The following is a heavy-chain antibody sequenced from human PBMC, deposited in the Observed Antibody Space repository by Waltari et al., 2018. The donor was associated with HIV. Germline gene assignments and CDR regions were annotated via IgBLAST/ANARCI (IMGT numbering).Heavy chain of an antibody. J-gene: IGHJ2*01. CDR3: ARALDYYESGSFPLWFFDV. CDR2: VYTSGGT. Sequence: QVQLQESGPGLVKPSQTLSLTCTVSSGSITSGNYYWSWIRQPAGKGLEWIGRVYTSGGTNYNPSLNDRVTISIDTSRNQFSLRLSSVAAADTAVYYCARALDYYESGSFPLWFFDVWGRGTLVTVSS. V-gene: IGHV4-61*02. D-gene: IGHD3-10*01. CDR1: SGSITSGNYY.